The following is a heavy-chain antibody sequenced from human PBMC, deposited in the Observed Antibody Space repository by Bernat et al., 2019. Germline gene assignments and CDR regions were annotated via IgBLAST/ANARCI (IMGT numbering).Heavy chain of an antibody. V-gene: IGHV3-15*07. D-gene: IGHD2-2*01. Sequence: EVQLVESGGGLVKPGGSLRLSCAASGFTITNAWMNWVRQAPGKGLEWVGRVKSEADGGTANYAAPVKGIFTISRDDSENTVYLQMSSLKTDDTAVYYCTATRHVSFYDYWGQGTLVTVSS. CDR2: VKSEADGGTA. CDR3: TATRHVSFYDY. CDR1: GFTITNAW. J-gene: IGHJ4*02.